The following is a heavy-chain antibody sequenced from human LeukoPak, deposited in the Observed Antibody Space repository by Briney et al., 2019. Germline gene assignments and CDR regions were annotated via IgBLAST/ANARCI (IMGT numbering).Heavy chain of an antibody. J-gene: IGHJ4*02. CDR1: GFTFSSYS. Sequence: PGGSLRLSCAASGFTFSSYSMNWDRQAPGKGLEWVANIKEDGSEKDYVDSVKGRFTISRDNAKNSLYLQMNSLRAEDTAIYYCARDWGAAGLWDYWGQGTLVTVSS. D-gene: IGHD6-13*01. CDR3: ARDWGAAGLWDY. V-gene: IGHV3-7*05. CDR2: IKEDGSEK.